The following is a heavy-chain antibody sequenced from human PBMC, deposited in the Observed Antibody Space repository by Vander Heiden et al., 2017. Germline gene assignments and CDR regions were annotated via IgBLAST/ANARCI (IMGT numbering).Heavy chain of an antibody. CDR1: GGSISFNY. Sequence: QVQLQESGPGLVKASETLSLTCTVSGGSISFNYWSWIRQPPGKGLEWIGDIYHSGGTNYNPSLKSRVTISVDTSRKQFSLKLSSLTAADTAVYYCARVKGIAPHPNHFDYWGQGTLVTVSS. J-gene: IGHJ4*02. CDR2: IYHSGGT. V-gene: IGHV4-59*01. D-gene: IGHD2-21*01. CDR3: ARVKGIAPHPNHFDY.